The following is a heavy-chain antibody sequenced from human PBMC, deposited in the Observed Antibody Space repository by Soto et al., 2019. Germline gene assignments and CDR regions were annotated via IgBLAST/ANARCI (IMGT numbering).Heavy chain of an antibody. Sequence: GGSLRLSCAASGFTFSSYAMHWVRQAPGKGLEWVAVISYDGSNKYYADSVKGRFTISRDNSKNTLYLQMNSLRAEDTAVYYCAGAWKPFDSSSWYWFDPWGQGTLVTVSS. CDR1: GFTFSSYA. V-gene: IGHV3-30-3*01. J-gene: IGHJ5*02. D-gene: IGHD6-13*01. CDR2: ISYDGSNK. CDR3: AGAWKPFDSSSWYWFDP.